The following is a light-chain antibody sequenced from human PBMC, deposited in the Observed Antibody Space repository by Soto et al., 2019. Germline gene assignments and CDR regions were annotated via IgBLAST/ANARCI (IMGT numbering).Light chain of an antibody. CDR3: QKHNTVPLT. Sequence: DIQMTQSPSSLSASVGDRVTITCQASQDISNYLNWYQQKPGKAPKLLIYDASNLETGVPSRFSGSGSGTDFTFTISSLQPEDVATYYCQKHNTVPLTFGPGTKVDIK. V-gene: IGKV1-33*01. J-gene: IGKJ3*01. CDR2: DAS. CDR1: QDISNY.